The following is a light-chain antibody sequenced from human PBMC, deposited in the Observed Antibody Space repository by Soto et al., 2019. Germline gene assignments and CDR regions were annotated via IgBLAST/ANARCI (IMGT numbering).Light chain of an antibody. CDR3: QPYDSSLSGSV. V-gene: IGLV1-40*01. CDR1: SSNIGAGYD. CDR2: GNS. Sequence: QTVVTQPPSVSGAPGQRVTISCTGSSSNIGAGYDVHWYQQLPGTAPKLLIYGNSNRPSGVPDRFSGSKSGTSACLAITGLQAEDEADYYCQPYDSSLSGSVFGGGAKLTVL. J-gene: IGLJ2*01.